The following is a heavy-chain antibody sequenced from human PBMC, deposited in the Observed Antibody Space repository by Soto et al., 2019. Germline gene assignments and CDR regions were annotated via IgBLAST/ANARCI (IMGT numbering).Heavy chain of an antibody. CDR3: GRSSYDFWSGYSDAFDI. J-gene: IGHJ3*02. V-gene: IGHV1-3*01. Sequence: ASVKVSCKSSGYTFTSYAMHWVRQAPGQRLEWMGWINAGNGNTKYSQKFQGRVTITRDTSASTAYMELSRLRAEDTAVYYCGRSSYDFWSGYSDAFDIWGQGTMVTVSS. CDR1: GYTFTSYA. CDR2: INAGNGNT. D-gene: IGHD3-3*01.